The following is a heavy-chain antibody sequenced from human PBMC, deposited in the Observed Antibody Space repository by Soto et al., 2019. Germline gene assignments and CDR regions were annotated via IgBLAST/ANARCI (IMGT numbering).Heavy chain of an antibody. Sequence: PGGSLRLSCAASGFTFSSYSMNWVRQAPGKGLEWVSSISSSSSYIYYADSVKGRFTISRDNAKNSLYLQMNSLRAEDTAVYYCARDRIVGSGSYYRAFDFWGQGTMVNVAS. D-gene: IGHD3-10*01. V-gene: IGHV3-21*01. CDR1: GFTFSSYS. CDR2: ISSSSSYI. CDR3: ARDRIVGSGSYYRAFDF. J-gene: IGHJ3*01.